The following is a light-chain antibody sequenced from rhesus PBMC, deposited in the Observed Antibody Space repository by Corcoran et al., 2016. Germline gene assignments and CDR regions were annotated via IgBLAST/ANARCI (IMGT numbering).Light chain of an antibody. CDR2: GAS. V-gene: IGKV3S11*01. J-gene: IGKJ2*01. CDR1: QSVRSS. Sequence: QIVLTQSPATLALPPGERATLSCRASQSVRSSLSWFQQKPRQAPRLLFFGASTRATGIPDRFSGTGSGAEFTLTISSLETKVVGVYFCLQSVNWPQYTFGQGTKVEIK. CDR3: LQSVNWPQYT.